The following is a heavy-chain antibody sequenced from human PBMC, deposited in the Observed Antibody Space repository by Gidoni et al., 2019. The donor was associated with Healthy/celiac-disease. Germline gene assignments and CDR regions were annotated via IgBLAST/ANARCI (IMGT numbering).Heavy chain of an antibody. CDR3: AKAGYNLRDWFDP. CDR1: GFTFDDYA. V-gene: IGHV3-9*01. CDR2: ISWNSGSI. Sequence: EVQLVESGGGLVQPGRSLRLSCAASGFTFDDYAMHWVRQAPGKGLEWVSGISWNSGSIGYADSVKGRFTISRDNAKNSLYLQMNSLRAEDTALYYCAKAGYNLRDWFDPWGQGTLVTVSS. J-gene: IGHJ5*02. D-gene: IGHD3-10*01.